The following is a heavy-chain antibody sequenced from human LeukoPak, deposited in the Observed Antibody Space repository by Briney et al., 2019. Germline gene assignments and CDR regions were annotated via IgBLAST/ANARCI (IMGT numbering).Heavy chain of an antibody. D-gene: IGHD3-10*01. J-gene: IGHJ4*02. Sequence: SGPTLVNPTQTLTLTCTFSGFSLSTSGVGVGWIRQPPGKALEWLALIYWDDDKGYSPSLKSRLTITKDTSKNQVVLTMTNMDPVDTATYYCAHYGSGSYYLPPYFDYWGQGTLVTVSS. V-gene: IGHV2-5*02. CDR2: IYWDDDK. CDR1: GFSLSTSGVG. CDR3: AHYGSGSYYLPPYFDY.